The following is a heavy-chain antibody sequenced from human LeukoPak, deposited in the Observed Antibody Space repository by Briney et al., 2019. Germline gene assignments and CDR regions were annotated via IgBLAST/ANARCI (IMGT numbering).Heavy chain of an antibody. Sequence: SGGSLILSCAASGFTVSSKYMSWVRQAPGKGLEWVSVIYSGGSTYYADSVKGRFTISRDNSKNTVYLQMNSLRAEDTAVYYCARESSGWLQLFDYWGQGTLVTVSS. J-gene: IGHJ4*02. V-gene: IGHV3-66*01. CDR1: GFTVSSKY. CDR3: ARESSGWLQLFDY. CDR2: IYSGGST. D-gene: IGHD5-24*01.